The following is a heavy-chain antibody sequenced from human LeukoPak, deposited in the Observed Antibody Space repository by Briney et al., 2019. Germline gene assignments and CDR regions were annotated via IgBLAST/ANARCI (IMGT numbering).Heavy chain of an antibody. CDR3: ARTSSRQDTMVRGVIPFDY. CDR1: GGTFSSYA. Sequence: GASVKVSCKASGGTFSSYAISWVRQAPGQGLEWMGWIIPILGIANYAQKFQGRVTITADKSTSTAYMELSSLRSEDTAVYYCARTSSRQDTMVRGVIPFDYWGQGTLVTVSS. J-gene: IGHJ4*02. V-gene: IGHV1-69*04. CDR2: IIPILGIA. D-gene: IGHD3-10*01.